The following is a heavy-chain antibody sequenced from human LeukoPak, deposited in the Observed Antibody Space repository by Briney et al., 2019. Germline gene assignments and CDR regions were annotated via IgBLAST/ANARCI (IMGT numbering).Heavy chain of an antibody. V-gene: IGHV4-59*08. J-gene: IGHJ4*02. CDR2: IDHCGRT. CDR3: AIPLYERSYYFILQY. CDR1: VGSTSSYY. D-gene: IGHD3-10*01. Sequence: PSETLSLTCTVSVGSTSSYYWTWIRQPPGKGLDWIRFIDHCGRTNYKHYLKGLLAISVDPPKKQFYLRLTSVTDAATGVYFCAIPLYERSYYFILQYWGRGTRVSVPS.